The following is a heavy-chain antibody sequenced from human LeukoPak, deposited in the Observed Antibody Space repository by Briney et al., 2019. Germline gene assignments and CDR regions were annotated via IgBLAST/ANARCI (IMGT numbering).Heavy chain of an antibody. J-gene: IGHJ6*02. CDR3: ARLFSSGWEYHNGMDV. V-gene: IGHV4-39*01. CDR2: IYYSESP. CDR1: GGSISGEASY. Sequence: SETLSLTCTVSGGSISGEASYWAWIRQPPGKGLEWIGSIYYSESPYYNPSLKSRVTLSIDTSKNQFSLRLNSVTAADTAVFFCARLFSSGWEYHNGMDVWGQGTTITVSS. D-gene: IGHD6-19*01.